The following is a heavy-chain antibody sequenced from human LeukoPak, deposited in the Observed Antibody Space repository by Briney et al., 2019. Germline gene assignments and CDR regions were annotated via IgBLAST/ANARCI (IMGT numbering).Heavy chain of an antibody. D-gene: IGHD3-16*02. V-gene: IGHV4-4*07. CDR3: ARAGYTISSYRFDY. CDR1: GGSINSYW. CDR2: IYTTGRT. J-gene: IGHJ4*02. Sequence: SETLSLTCSVSGGSINSYWWSWIRQPAGKGLEFIGRIYTTGRTNYNPSLQSRVSISVDTSKNKFSLELRSVTAADTAVYFCARAGYTISSYRFDYWGPGALVTVS.